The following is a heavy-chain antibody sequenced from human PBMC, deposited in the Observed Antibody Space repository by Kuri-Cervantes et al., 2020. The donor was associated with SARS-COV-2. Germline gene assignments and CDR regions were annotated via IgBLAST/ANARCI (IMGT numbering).Heavy chain of an antibody. CDR1: GYTFTSYA. CDR2: INTNTGNP. D-gene: IGHD6-19*01. CDR3: ATEHSSGWYYGMDV. Sequence: ASVKVSCKASGYTFTSYAMHWVRQAPGQGLEWMGWINTNTGNPTYAQGFTGRFVFSLDTSVSTAYLQISSLKAEDTAVYYCATEHSSGWYYGMDVWGQGTTVTVSS. V-gene: IGHV7-4-1*02. J-gene: IGHJ6*02.